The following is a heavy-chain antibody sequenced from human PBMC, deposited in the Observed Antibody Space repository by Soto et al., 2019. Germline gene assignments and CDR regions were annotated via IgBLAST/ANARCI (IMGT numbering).Heavy chain of an antibody. Sequence: EVQLVESGGGLVKPGGSLRLSCAASGFTFSSYSMNWVRQAPGKGLEWVSSISSSSSYIYYADSVKGRFTISRDNAKNSLYLQMNSLRAEDTAVYYCARDRRSSTSGGYYGMDVWGQGTTVTVSS. CDR1: GFTFSSYS. V-gene: IGHV3-21*01. J-gene: IGHJ6*02. CDR2: ISSSSSYI. CDR3: ARDRRSSTSGGYYGMDV. D-gene: IGHD2-2*01.